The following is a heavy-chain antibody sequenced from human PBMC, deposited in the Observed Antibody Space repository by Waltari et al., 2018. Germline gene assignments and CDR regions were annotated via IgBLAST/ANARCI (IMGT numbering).Heavy chain of an antibody. CDR3: ARDLSYYDSSGYYC. CDR1: GFTFSSYW. CDR2: IKQDGSEK. V-gene: IGHV3-7*01. Sequence: EVQLVESGGGLVQPGGSLRLSCAASGFTFSSYWMSWVRQAPGKGLEWVANIKQDGSEKYYVDSVKGRFTISRDNAKNSLYLQMNSLRAEDTAVYYCARDLSYYDSSGYYCWGQGTLVTVSS. J-gene: IGHJ4*02. D-gene: IGHD3-22*01.